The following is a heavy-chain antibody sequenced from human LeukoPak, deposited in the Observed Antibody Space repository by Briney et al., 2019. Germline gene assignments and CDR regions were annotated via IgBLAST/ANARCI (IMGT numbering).Heavy chain of an antibody. CDR3: ARERGYYDSSGSYGFDY. CDR1: GGSISSYY. V-gene: IGHV3-21*01. Sequence: ETLSLTCTVSGGSISSYYWSWVRQAPGKGLDWVSSIDGGGTNTYYADSVKGRFTISRDNAKNSLYLQMNSLRAEDTAVYYCARERGYYDSSGSYGFDYWGQGTLVTVSS. D-gene: IGHD3-22*01. CDR2: IDGGGTNT. J-gene: IGHJ4*02.